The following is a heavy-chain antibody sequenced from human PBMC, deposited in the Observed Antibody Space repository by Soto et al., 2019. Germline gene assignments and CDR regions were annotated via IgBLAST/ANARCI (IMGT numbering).Heavy chain of an antibody. V-gene: IGHV1-18*01. CDR1: GYTFTSYG. Sequence: GASVKVSCKASGYTFTSYGISWVRQAPGQGLEWMGWISAYNGNTNYAQKFQGRVTITTDTSTSTAYMDLRSLRSDDTAVYYCARVHGTYYDILTGPTKDYYGMDVWGQGTTVTFS. J-gene: IGHJ6*02. D-gene: IGHD3-9*01. CDR2: ISAYNGNT. CDR3: ARVHGTYYDILTGPTKDYYGMDV.